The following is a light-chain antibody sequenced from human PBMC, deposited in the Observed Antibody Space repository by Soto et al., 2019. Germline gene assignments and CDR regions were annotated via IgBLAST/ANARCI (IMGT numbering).Light chain of an antibody. Sequence: QSVLTQPASVSGSPGQSITISCTGTSSDVGGYNYVSWYQQHPGKAPKFMIYEVSNRPSGVSDRFSGSKSGNTASLTISGLQAEDEADYYCSSYTSRNTRVVFGGGTKVTVL. CDR1: SSDVGGYNY. CDR2: EVS. J-gene: IGLJ2*01. CDR3: SSYTSRNTRVV. V-gene: IGLV2-14*01.